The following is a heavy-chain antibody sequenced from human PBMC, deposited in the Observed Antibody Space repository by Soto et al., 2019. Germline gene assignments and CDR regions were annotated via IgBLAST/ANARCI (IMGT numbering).Heavy chain of an antibody. CDR1: GYTFTRYG. CDR3: ARGRYGDY. CDR2: ISAHNGNT. V-gene: IGHV1-18*01. J-gene: IGHJ4*02. Sequence: QVHLVQSGAEVKKPGASVKVSCKASGYTFTRYGIPWVRQAPGQGLEWKGWISAHNGNTDYAQKLQGRVIVTRDTSTSTAYMELRSLRSDDTAVYYCARGRYGDYWGQGALVTVSS. D-gene: IGHD1-1*01.